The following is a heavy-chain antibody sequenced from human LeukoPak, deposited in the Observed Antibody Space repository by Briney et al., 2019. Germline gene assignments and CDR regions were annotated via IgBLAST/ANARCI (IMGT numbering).Heavy chain of an antibody. J-gene: IGHJ4*02. D-gene: IGHD3-3*01. V-gene: IGHV4-38-2*01. CDR3: ARREGDFWSGYFDY. CDR2: IYHSGST. CDR1: GYSISSGYY. Sequence: SETLSLTCAVSGYSISSGYYWGWIRQPPGKGLEWIGSIYHSGSTYYNPSLKSRDTISVDTSKNQFSLKLSSVTAADTAVDYCARREGDFWSGYFDYWDRGTLVTVSS.